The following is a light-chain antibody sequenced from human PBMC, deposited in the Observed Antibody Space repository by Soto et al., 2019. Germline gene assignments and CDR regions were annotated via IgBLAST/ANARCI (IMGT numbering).Light chain of an antibody. CDR3: QQYNSYPWT. CDR1: QSISSW. J-gene: IGKJ1*01. V-gene: IGKV1-5*03. Sequence: DIQMTQSPSTLSASLGDRVTITCRASQSISSWLAWYQQKPGKAPKLLIYKASSLESGVPSRFSGSGSGTEFTPTISSLQPDDFATYYCQQYNSYPWTFGQGTKADI. CDR2: KAS.